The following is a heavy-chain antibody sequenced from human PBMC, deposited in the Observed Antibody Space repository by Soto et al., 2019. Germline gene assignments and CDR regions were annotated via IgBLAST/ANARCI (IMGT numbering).Heavy chain of an antibody. CDR1: GYTFPRYY. J-gene: IGHJ5*02. D-gene: IGHD2-15*01. CDR3: AGGPEVVVGVTPCSFDP. Sequence: QVQLVQSGAEVKKPGASVRVSCKASGYTFPRYYIHWVRQAPGQGLEWMGVINPSGGGPNSGRKLRGRVTLTRDTSTRVVYLELNRLTSDDTPVYYCAGGPEVVVGVTPCSFDPWGQGTLVTVSS. CDR2: INPSGGGP. V-gene: IGHV1-46*04.